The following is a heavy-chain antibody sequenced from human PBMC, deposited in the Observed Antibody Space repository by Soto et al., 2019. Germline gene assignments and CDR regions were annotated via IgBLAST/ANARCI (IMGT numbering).Heavy chain of an antibody. D-gene: IGHD3-9*01. V-gene: IGHV5-51*01. CDR1: GYSFTSYW. Sequence: GESLKISCKASGYSFTSYWIGWVRQISGKDLEWMGITYPEDSQTLYSPSFQGQVTISVDKSISTVYLKWSSLKASDTATYYCARRRYFDTLLDPWGQGTLVTVSS. J-gene: IGHJ5*02. CDR2: TYPEDSQT. CDR3: ARRRYFDTLLDP.